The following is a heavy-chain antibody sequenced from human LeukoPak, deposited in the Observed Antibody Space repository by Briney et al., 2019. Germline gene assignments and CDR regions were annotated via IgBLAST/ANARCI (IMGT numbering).Heavy chain of an antibody. J-gene: IGHJ3*02. D-gene: IGHD7-27*01. V-gene: IGHV4-30-4*08. CDR3: ASADKLGYDAFDI. CDR1: GGSISSGDYY. CDR2: IYYSGSA. Sequence: SETLSLTCTVSGGSISSGDYYWSWIRQPPGKGLEWIGYIYYSGSAYYNPSLKSRVTISVDTSKNQFSLKLSSVTAADTAVYYCASADKLGYDAFDIWGQGTMVTVSS.